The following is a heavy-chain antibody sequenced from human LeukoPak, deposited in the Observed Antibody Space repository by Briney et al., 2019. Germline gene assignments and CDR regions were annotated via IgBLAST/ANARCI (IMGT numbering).Heavy chain of an antibody. CDR1: GYTFTSYG. V-gene: IGHV1-18*01. CDR3: AREYRHQPD. Sequence: ASVKVSCKASGYTFTSYGISWVRQAPGQGLEWMGWISAYNGNTNYAQKLQGRVTMTTDTSITTAYMELSSLRSEDTAVYYCAREYRHQPDWGQGTLVTVSS. D-gene: IGHD5-12*01. CDR2: ISAYNGNT. J-gene: IGHJ4*02.